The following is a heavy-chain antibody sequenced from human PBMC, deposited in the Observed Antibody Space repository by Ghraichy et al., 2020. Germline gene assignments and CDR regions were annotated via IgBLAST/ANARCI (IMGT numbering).Heavy chain of an antibody. CDR1: GFTFSSYA. D-gene: IGHD2-2*01. CDR3: AKEGRADNCRSTSCYFDY. Sequence: GGSLRLSCAASGFTFSSYAMSWVRQAPGKGLEWVSTISGSGGSTYYADSAKGRFTISRDNSKNTQYLQMNSLTAEDTAVYYCAKEGRADNCRSTSCYFDYWGQGTLVTVSS. V-gene: IGHV3-23*01. CDR2: ISGSGGST. J-gene: IGHJ4*02.